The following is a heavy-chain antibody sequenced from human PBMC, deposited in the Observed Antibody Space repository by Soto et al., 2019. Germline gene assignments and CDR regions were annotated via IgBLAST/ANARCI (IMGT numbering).Heavy chain of an antibody. D-gene: IGHD2-8*01. J-gene: IGHJ5*02. Sequence: QITLKESGPTLVKPTQTLTLTCTFSGFSLSTSGVGVGWIRQPPGKALEWLALIYWDDDKRYSPSLKSRLTITNDTSKNQVVLTMPNMDPVDTATSYCAHSKGFSLRCMLWCWFDPWGQGTLVTVAS. CDR1: GFSLSTSGVG. CDR3: AHSKGFSLRCMLWCWFDP. V-gene: IGHV2-5*02. CDR2: IYWDDDK.